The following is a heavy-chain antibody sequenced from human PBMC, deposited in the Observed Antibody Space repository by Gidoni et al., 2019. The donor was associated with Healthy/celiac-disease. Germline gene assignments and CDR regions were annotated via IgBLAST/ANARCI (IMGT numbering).Heavy chain of an antibody. Sequence: QVQLVESGGGLVKPGGSLRLSCAASGFTFSDYYMSWIRQAPGKGLDWVSFSSSSGSTIYYADSVKGRFTISRDNAKNSLYLQMNSLRAEDTAVYYCARALAARWYYYYYGMDVWGQGTTVTVSS. D-gene: IGHD6-6*01. CDR3: ARALAARWYYYYYGMDV. CDR2: SSSSGSTI. J-gene: IGHJ6*02. V-gene: IGHV3-11*01. CDR1: GFTFSDYY.